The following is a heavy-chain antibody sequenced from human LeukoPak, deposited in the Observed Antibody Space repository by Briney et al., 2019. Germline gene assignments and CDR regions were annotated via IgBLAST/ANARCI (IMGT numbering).Heavy chain of an antibody. J-gene: IGHJ4*02. Sequence: GGSLRLSCAASGFTFSSYAMSWVRQAPGKGLAWVSTISGGSGSTYCADSVKGRFTISRDNSKNTLYLQMNSLRDEDTAVYYCARDYYDGSAYYSYYEYWGQGTLVTVSS. CDR3: ARDYYDGSAYYSYYEY. V-gene: IGHV3-23*01. D-gene: IGHD3-22*01. CDR2: ISGGSGST. CDR1: GFTFSSYA.